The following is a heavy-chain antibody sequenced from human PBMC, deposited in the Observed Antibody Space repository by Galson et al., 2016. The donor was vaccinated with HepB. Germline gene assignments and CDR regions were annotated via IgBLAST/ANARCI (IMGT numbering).Heavy chain of an antibody. V-gene: IGHV3-30-3*01. CDR1: GLTFRSYA. CDR3: VRVDIVATAPFDY. Sequence: SLRLSCAASGLTFRSYAMHWVRQTPTKGLEWVALISYDGSNKFYADSVKGRFTISRDNSSNTLFLQMNSLRAEDTAVYYCVRVDIVATAPFDYWGQGTLATVSS. CDR2: ISYDGSNK. D-gene: IGHD5-12*01. J-gene: IGHJ4*02.